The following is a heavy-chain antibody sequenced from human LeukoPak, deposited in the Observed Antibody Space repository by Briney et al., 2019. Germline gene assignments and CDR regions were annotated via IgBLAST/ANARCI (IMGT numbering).Heavy chain of an antibody. Sequence: GGSLRLSCAASGFTFCSFSMHWVRQAPGKGREWVAVISYDGSNKYYADPVKGRFTISRDNSKNTLYLQMNSLRAEDTAVYYCAKAWELLERLAYFQHWGQGTLVTVSS. CDR2: ISYDGSNK. CDR1: GFTFCSFS. V-gene: IGHV3-30*18. D-gene: IGHD1-26*01. CDR3: AKAWELLERLAYFQH. J-gene: IGHJ1*01.